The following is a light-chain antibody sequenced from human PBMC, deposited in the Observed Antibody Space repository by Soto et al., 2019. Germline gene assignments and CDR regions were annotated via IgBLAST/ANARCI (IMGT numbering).Light chain of an antibody. CDR2: AAS. J-gene: IGKJ1*01. V-gene: IGKV1-27*01. CDR3: QKYNSAPRT. CDR1: QGISSY. Sequence: DFQMTQSPSSLSASVGDRVTITCRASQGISSYLAWYQQKPGKVPRLLIYAASTLQSGVPSRFSGSGSGTDFTLTISSLQPEDVATYYCQKYNSAPRTFCQGTKVEIK.